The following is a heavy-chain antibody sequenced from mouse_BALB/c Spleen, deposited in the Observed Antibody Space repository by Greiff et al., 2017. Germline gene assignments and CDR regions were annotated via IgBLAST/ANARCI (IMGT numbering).Heavy chain of an antibody. CDR1: GFAFSSYD. CDR2: ISSGGGST. D-gene: IGHD1-1*01. V-gene: IGHV5-12-1*01. J-gene: IGHJ4*01. CDR3: ARLKSYGSSYDAMDY. Sequence: EVQRVESGGGLVKPGGSLKLSCAASGFAFSSYDMSWVRQTPEKRLEWVAYISSGGGSTYYPDTVKGRFTISRDNAKNTLYLQMSSLKSEDTAMYYCARLKSYGSSYDAMDYWGQGTSVTVSS.